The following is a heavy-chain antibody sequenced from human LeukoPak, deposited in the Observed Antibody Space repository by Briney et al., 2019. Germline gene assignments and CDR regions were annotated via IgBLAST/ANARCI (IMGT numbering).Heavy chain of an antibody. CDR1: GYTFTSYY. V-gene: IGHV1-46*01. D-gene: IGHD5-24*01. CDR2: INPSGGST. CDR3: AGDYTYCSDGLCRPQFDY. J-gene: IGHJ4*02. Sequence: ASVKVSCKASGYTFTSYYMHWVRQGPGQGLEWMGIINPSGGSTSYAQKFQGRVTMTRDTSTSTVYMELSSLRSEDTAVYYCAGDYTYCSDGLCRPQFDYWGQGTVVTVSS.